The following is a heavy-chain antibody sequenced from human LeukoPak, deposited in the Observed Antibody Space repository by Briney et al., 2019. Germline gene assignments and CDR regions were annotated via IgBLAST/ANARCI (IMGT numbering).Heavy chain of an antibody. D-gene: IGHD3-3*01. J-gene: IGHJ6*03. V-gene: IGHV4-30-4*08. CDR3: ARGFSYYDFWSGYYYYYMDV. CDR2: IYYSGST. CDR1: GGSISSGDYY. Sequence: SETLSLTCTVSGGSISSGDYYWSWIRQPPGKGLEWIGYIYYSGSTYYNPSLKSRVTISVDTSKNQFSLKLSSVTAADTAVYYCARGFSYYDFWSGYYYYYMDVWGKGTTVTVSS.